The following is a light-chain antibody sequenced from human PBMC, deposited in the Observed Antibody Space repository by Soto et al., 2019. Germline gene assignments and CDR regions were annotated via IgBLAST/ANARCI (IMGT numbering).Light chain of an antibody. CDR3: QQYGSSPPWT. J-gene: IGKJ1*01. V-gene: IGKV3-20*01. CDR2: HTS. Sequence: EIVLTQSPGTLSLSPGERATLSCRASQSISSSYFAWYQQKPGQSPRVLIYHTSSRASGIPARFSGSGSGRDFTLTISSLEPEDSAVYYCQQYGSSPPWTFGQGTKVDIK. CDR1: QSISSSY.